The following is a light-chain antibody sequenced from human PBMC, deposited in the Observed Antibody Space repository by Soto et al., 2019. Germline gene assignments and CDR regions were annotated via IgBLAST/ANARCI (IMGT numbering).Light chain of an antibody. Sequence: EVVLTQSPGTLSLSPGERATLSCRASQTVDSTYLAWYQQKPGQAPRLLIYRASSRAAGVPDRFSGSGSGTDFTLTISKLDPEDFAVYYCQPYDTSPLLYTLGQGTQLEIK. V-gene: IGKV3-20*01. CDR3: QPYDTSPLLYT. CDR2: RAS. J-gene: IGKJ2*01. CDR1: QTVDSTY.